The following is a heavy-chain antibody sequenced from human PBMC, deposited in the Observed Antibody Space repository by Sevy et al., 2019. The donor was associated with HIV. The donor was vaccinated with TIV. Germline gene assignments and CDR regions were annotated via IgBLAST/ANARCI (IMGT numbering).Heavy chain of an antibody. CDR1: DYTFSTQG. J-gene: IGHJ4*02. CDR3: ARDWAPGYYYDAIGVKRDYYFDY. CDR2: ISAYNGNT. D-gene: IGHD3-22*01. V-gene: IGHV1-18*01. Sequence: ASVKVSCKASDYTFSTQGFNWVRQAPGQGLEWMGWISAYNGNTKYAQKFQGRVTMTTDTSTSTVYMELRSLTSDDTAEYYCARDWAPGYYYDAIGVKRDYYFDYWGQGTLVTVSS.